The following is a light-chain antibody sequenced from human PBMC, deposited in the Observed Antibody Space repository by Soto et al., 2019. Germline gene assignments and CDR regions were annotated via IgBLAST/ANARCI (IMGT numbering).Light chain of an antibody. J-gene: IGLJ1*01. V-gene: IGLV2-23*02. CDR3: CSYAGSTTLYV. CDR2: KVS. Sequence: QSALTQPASVSGSPGQSITISCTGTSSDVGSYSLVSWYQQHPGKAPKLMIYKVSKRPSGVSNRFSASKSGNTASLTISGLQAEDEADYYCCSYAGSTTLYVFGSGTKLTVL. CDR1: SSDVGSYSL.